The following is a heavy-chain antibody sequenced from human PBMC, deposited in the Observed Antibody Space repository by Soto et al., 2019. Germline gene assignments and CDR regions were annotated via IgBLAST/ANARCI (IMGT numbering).Heavy chain of an antibody. D-gene: IGHD7-27*01. CDR2: ISAYNGNT. Sequence: GASVKVSCKASGYTFTCYAISWVRQAPGQGLEWMGWISAYNGNTNYAQKLQGRVTMTTDTSTSTAYMELRSLRSDDTAVYYCARAFPRLGNWFDPWGQGTLVTVSS. V-gene: IGHV1-18*01. J-gene: IGHJ5*02. CDR3: ARAFPRLGNWFDP. CDR1: GYTFTCYA.